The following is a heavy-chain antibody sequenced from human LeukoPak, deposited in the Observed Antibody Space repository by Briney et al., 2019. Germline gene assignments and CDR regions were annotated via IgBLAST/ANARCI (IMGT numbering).Heavy chain of an antibody. V-gene: IGHV3-66*01. D-gene: IGHD1-26*01. J-gene: IGHJ1*01. CDR1: GFTVSSNY. CDR2: LYSGGKT. CDR3: ARDGGSGMRSPPAEYFQH. Sequence: PGGSLRLSCAASGFTVSSNYMSWVRQAPGKGLEWVSTLYSGGKTYYADSVKGRFTISRDNSKNTLYLQMNSLRVEDTAVYYCARDGGSGMRSPPAEYFQHWGQGTLVTVSS.